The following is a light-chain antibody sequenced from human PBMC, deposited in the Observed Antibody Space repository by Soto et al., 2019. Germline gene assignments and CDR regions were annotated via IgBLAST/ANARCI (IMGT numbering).Light chain of an antibody. Sequence: EIVMTKSPATLTVSPGDRATLSGCASQSVSSNLAWYQQKPGQAPRLLIYGASTRATDIPARFSGRGSGTEFTLTISSLQSEDFAVYYCQQYNKGSMTFGQGTKVEVK. CDR3: QQYNKGSMT. V-gene: IGKV3-15*01. CDR1: QSVSSN. CDR2: GAS. J-gene: IGKJ1*01.